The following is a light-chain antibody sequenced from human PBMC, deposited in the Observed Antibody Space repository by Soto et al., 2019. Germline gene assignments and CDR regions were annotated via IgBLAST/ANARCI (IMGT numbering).Light chain of an antibody. CDR2: GAS. CDR3: QQYNNWPQT. J-gene: IGKJ1*01. Sequence: EIVLTQSPATLSVSPGERATLSCRASQSVRSSIAWYQHKPGQAPRLLIYGASTRATGIPARISGSGSGTEFTLTISILQSEDFAVYYCQQYNNWPQTFGQGTKVDIK. V-gene: IGKV3-15*01. CDR1: QSVRSS.